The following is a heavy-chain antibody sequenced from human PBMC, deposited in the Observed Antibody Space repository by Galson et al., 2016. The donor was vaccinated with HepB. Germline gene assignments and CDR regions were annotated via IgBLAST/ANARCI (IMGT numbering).Heavy chain of an antibody. CDR1: GFTFRIYH. CDR3: ARRDGDMQPSDY. D-gene: IGHD5-24*01. V-gene: IGHV3-23*01. J-gene: IGHJ4*02. CDR2: ISSGGST. Sequence: SLRLSCAASGFTFRIYHMTWVRQAPGKGLEWVSAISSGGSTYYADSVKGRFSISRDNSNNILYLQMNSLRVEDTAVYYCARRDGDMQPSDYWGQGTLVTVSS.